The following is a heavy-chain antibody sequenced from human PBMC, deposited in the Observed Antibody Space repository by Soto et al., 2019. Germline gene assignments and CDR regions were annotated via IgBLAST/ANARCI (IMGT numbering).Heavy chain of an antibody. CDR2: ISTDGTEK. CDR3: ARAIAVAGTGWFDP. J-gene: IGHJ5*02. D-gene: IGHD6-19*01. V-gene: IGHV3-30*03. CDR1: GFTFSSYG. Sequence: PGGSLRLSCAASGFTFSSYGMHWVRQAPGKGLEWVALISTDGTEKHYPGPVRGRFTISRDNSKNTLYLQMNSLRAEDTAVYYCARAIAVAGTGWFDPWGQGTLVTVSS.